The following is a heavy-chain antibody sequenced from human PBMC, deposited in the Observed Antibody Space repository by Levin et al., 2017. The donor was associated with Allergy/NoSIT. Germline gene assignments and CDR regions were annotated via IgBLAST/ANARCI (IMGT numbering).Heavy chain of an antibody. V-gene: IGHV4-39*01. CDR2: IYYDGIT. J-gene: IGHJ4*02. CDR3: ASNSGGHY. Sequence: SETLSLTCTVSGGSIYISGNYWGWIRQPPGKGLEWIGSIYYDGITYYSPSLKSRVTMSIDTSKNQFSLRLSSVTAADTAMYYCASNSGGHYWGQGTLSPSPQ. CDR1: GGSIYISGNY. D-gene: IGHD1-26*01.